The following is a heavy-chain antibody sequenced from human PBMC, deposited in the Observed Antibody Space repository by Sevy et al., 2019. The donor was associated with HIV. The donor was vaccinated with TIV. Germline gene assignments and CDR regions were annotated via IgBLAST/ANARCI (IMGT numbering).Heavy chain of an antibody. CDR3: AREGQDCSGGSCYPEDAFDI. V-gene: IGHV4-4*07. D-gene: IGHD2-15*01. CDR1: GGSISSYY. CDR2: IYTSGST. Sequence: SETLSLTCTVSGGSISSYYWSWIRQPAGKGLEWIGRIYTSGSTNYNPSLKSRVTMSVDTSKNQFSLKLSSVTAADTAVYYCAREGQDCSGGSCYPEDAFDIWGQWTMVTVSS. J-gene: IGHJ3*02.